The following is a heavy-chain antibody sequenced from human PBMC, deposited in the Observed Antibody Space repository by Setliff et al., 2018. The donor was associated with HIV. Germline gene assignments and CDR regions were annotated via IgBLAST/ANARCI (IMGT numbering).Heavy chain of an antibody. Sequence: PGESLKISCKGSGYSFTNYWIGWVRQMPGKGLEWMGIIHPVDSDTRYSPSFQGQVTISADKSNSTAYLQWRSLKASDTAKYYCARIMYSSSWYGYYYYYYMDVWGKGTTVTVSS. CDR1: GYSFTNYW. J-gene: IGHJ6*03. CDR2: IHPVDSDT. V-gene: IGHV5-51*01. D-gene: IGHD6-13*01. CDR3: ARIMYSSSWYGYYYYYYMDV.